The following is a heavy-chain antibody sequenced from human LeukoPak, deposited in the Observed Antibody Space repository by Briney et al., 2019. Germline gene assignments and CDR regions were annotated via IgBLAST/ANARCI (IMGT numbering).Heavy chain of an antibody. CDR2: INPNSGGT. CDR3: ARVSAAYYYYYYMDV. CDR1: GYTFTSYG. Sequence: ASVKVSCKASGYTFTSYGISWVRQAPGQGLEWMGWINPNSGGTNYAQKFQGRVTMTRDTSISTAYMELSRLRSDDTAVYYCARVSAAYYYYYYMDVWGKGTTVTVSS. D-gene: IGHD6-25*01. J-gene: IGHJ6*03. V-gene: IGHV1-2*02.